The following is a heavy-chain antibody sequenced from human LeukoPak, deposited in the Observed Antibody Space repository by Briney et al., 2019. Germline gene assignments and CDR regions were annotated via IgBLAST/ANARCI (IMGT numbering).Heavy chain of an antibody. CDR1: GFTFSSYS. CDR2: ISSSSSTI. V-gene: IGHV3-48*01. CDR3: ARGGCSSISCRPDY. D-gene: IGHD2-2*01. J-gene: IGHJ4*02. Sequence: GGSLRLSCAASGFTFSSYSMNWVRQAPGKGLEWVSYISSSSSTIYYADSVKGRFTISRDNAKNSLYLQMNSLRAEDTAVYYCARGGCSSISCRPDYWGQGTLVTVSS.